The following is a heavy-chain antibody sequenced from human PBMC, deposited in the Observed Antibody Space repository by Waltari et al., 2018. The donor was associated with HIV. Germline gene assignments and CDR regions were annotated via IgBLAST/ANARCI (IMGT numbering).Heavy chain of an antibody. D-gene: IGHD3-22*01. CDR2: RSPNSGDT. Sequence: QVQLVQSGAEVKKPGASVKVSCKASGYTFTNYDINWVRQAPGQGLEWLGWRSPNSGDTGYAQNVQGRVTRTRDTSTSTSYMELSSLRSDDTAVYYCARVPHYDLGGNYALDVWGQGTTVSVSS. V-gene: IGHV1-8*01. J-gene: IGHJ6*02. CDR1: GYTFTNYD. CDR3: ARVPHYDLGGNYALDV.